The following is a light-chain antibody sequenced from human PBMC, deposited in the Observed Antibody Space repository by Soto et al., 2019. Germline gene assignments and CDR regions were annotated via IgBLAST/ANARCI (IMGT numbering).Light chain of an antibody. Sequence: QSVLTQPPSASGTPGQRVTISCSGGSSNIGTNSVNWYQQLPGRAPKLLIYNNDLRPSGLPDRVSGSKSRTSASLAISGIQSEDEADYFCVGVGETGDGYSVLGIGTKV. J-gene: IGLJ1*01. V-gene: IGLV1-44*01. CDR1: SSNIGTNS. CDR3: VGVGETGDGYSV. CDR2: NND.